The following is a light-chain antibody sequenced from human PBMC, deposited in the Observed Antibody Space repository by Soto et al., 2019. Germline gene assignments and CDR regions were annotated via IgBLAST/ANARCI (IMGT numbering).Light chain of an antibody. Sequence: DIGMTQSPDSLAVSLGERATINCKSSQSLLYSSNNKNYLTWYQHKPGQPPKLLIYWASTRESGVPDRFSGSGSGTDFTLTISSLQAEDVAVYYCQQCYSTPFTFGPGTKVDIK. CDR2: WAS. CDR3: QQCYSTPFT. V-gene: IGKV4-1*01. J-gene: IGKJ3*01. CDR1: QSLLYSSNNKNY.